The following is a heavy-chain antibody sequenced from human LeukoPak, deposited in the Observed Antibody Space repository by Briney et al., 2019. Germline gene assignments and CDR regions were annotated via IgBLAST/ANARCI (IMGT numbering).Heavy chain of an antibody. CDR1: GFTVRNNY. V-gene: IGHV3-53*01. D-gene: IGHD3-22*01. J-gene: IGHJ4*02. Sequence: GGSLRLSCAASGFTVRNNYMSWVRQAPGKGLEWVSVIYSGGSTYYADSVEGRFTISRDNSKNTLSLQMNSLRAEDTAVYYCARVTYYFDSRGYYAFDYWGQGTLVTVSS. CDR2: IYSGGST. CDR3: ARVTYYFDSRGYYAFDY.